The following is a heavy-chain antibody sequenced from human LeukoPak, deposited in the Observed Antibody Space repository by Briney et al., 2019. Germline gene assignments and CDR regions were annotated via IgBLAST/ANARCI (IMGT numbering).Heavy chain of an antibody. J-gene: IGHJ4*02. CDR2: INHSGST. D-gene: IGHD3-22*01. CDR1: GGSFSGYY. V-gene: IGHV4-34*01. CDR3: ARHGKRNYYDSSGYYKY. Sequence: PSETLSLTCAVYGGSFSGYYWSWIRQPPGKRLEWIGEINHSGSTNYNPSLKSRVTISVDTSKNQFSLKLSSVTAADTAVYYCARHGKRNYYDSSGYYKYWGQGTLVAVSS.